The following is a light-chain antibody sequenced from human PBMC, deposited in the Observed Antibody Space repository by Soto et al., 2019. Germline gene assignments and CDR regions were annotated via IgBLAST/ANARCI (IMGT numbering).Light chain of an antibody. V-gene: IGKV1-5*01. CDR2: DAS. Sequence: DIQMTQSPSTLSASVGDRVTITCRASQSISSWLAWYQQKPGKAPKLLIYDASSLESGVPSKFSGSGSGTEFTLTISSLQPDDFATYFCQQYNSYRTFGQGTKEDIK. CDR3: QQYNSYRT. CDR1: QSISSW. J-gene: IGKJ1*01.